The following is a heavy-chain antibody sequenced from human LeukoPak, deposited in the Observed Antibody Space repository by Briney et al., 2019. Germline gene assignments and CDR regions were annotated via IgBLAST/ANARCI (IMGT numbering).Heavy chain of an antibody. D-gene: IGHD3-9*01. Sequence: ASVKVSCKASEYTFTSYAMNWLRQAPGQGLEWMGWINTNTGNPTYAQGFTGRFVFSLDTSVSTTYLQISSLKAEDTAVYYCARDYYDILTGYYTPLDYWGQGTLVTVSS. CDR2: INTNTGNP. CDR3: ARDYYDILTGYYTPLDY. CDR1: EYTFTSYA. V-gene: IGHV7-4-1*02. J-gene: IGHJ4*02.